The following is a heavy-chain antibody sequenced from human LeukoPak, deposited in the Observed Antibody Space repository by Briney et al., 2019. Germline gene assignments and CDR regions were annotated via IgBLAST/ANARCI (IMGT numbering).Heavy chain of an antibody. CDR3: ARDQGVRYFDWLSNTSYYYYMDV. V-gene: IGHV1-69*05. J-gene: IGHJ6*03. CDR2: IIPILGTA. D-gene: IGHD3-9*01. CDR1: GGTYSSYA. Sequence: SVKVSCKASGGTYSSYAISWVRQAPGQGLEWMGGIIPILGTANYAQKFQGRVTITTDESTSTAYMELSSLRSEDTAVYYCARDQGVRYFDWLSNTSYYYYMDVWGKGTTVTVSS.